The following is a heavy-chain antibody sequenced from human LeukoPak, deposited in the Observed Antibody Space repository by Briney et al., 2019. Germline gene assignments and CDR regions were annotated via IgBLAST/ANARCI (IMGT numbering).Heavy chain of an antibody. CDR1: GFTFSSYG. CDR2: IRYDGSNK. CDR3: AKDLTVREGY. V-gene: IGHV3-30*02. J-gene: IGHJ4*02. D-gene: IGHD4-11*01. Sequence: PGGSLRLSCAASGFTFSSYGMHWVRQAPGKGLEWVAFIRYDGSNKYYADSVKGRFTISRDNSKNTLYLQMSSLRAEDTAVYYCAKDLTVREGYWGQGTLVTVSS.